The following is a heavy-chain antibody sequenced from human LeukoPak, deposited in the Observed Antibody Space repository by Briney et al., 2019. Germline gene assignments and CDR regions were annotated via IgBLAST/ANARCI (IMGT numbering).Heavy chain of an antibody. CDR3: ARENGHFDY. CDR1: GFTFSSYS. V-gene: IGHV3-48*01. Sequence: SGGSLRLSCAASGFTFSSYSMNWVRQAPGKGLEWVSHITASGTAMFYADSAKGRFTISRDNAKNSLYLEMNSLRAEDTAVYYCARENGHFDYWGQGTLVTVSS. J-gene: IGHJ4*02. CDR2: ITASGTAM. D-gene: IGHD2-8*01.